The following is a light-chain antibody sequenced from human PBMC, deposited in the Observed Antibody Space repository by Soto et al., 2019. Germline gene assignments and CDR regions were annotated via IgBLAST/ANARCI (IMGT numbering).Light chain of an antibody. CDR2: EVS. CDR1: SSDVGGYNY. J-gene: IGLJ3*02. Sequence: QSVLTQPASVSGSPGQSITISCTGTSSDVGGYNYVSWYQQHPGKAPKVMIYEVSNRPSGVSNRFSGSKSGNTASLTISGLQADDEADYYCSSYTSSNRVFGGGTKVTVL. V-gene: IGLV2-14*01. CDR3: SSYTSSNRV.